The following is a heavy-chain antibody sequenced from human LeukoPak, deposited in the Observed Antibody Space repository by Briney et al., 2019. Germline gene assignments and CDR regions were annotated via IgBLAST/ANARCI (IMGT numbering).Heavy chain of an antibody. Sequence: ASVKVSCKVSGYILSELSMHWVRQPPGKGLEWMGGFDPEEDETIYAQRFQGRITMTEDTSTDTAYMELSSLRSEDTAVYYCAIHSRGYCYVNPLWQDWGQGTLVIVSS. CDR2: FDPEEDET. V-gene: IGHV1-24*01. CDR1: GYILSELS. J-gene: IGHJ1*01. D-gene: IGHD3-22*01. CDR3: AIHSRGYCYVNPLWQD.